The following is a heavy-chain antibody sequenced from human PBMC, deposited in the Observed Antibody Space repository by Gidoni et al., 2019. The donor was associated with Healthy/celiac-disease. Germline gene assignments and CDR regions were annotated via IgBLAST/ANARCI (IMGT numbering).Heavy chain of an antibody. V-gene: IGHV4-34*01. CDR2: INHRGST. J-gene: IGHJ2*01. CDR1: GGSFSGYY. CDR3: ARELRKYYDSNWYFDL. Sequence: QVQLQQWGAGLLKPSETLSLTCPVYGGSFSGYYWSGIRQPPGKGLEWVGEINHRGSTNYNPSLKSRVTISVDTSKNQFSLKLSSVTAADTAVYYCARELRKYYDSNWYFDLWGRGTLVTVSS. D-gene: IGHD3-22*01.